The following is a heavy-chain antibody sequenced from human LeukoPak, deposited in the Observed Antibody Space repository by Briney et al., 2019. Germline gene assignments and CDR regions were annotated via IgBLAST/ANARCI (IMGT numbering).Heavy chain of an antibody. CDR2: ISSSSSYT. D-gene: IGHD3-10*01. V-gene: IGHV3-11*05. Sequence: GGSLRLSCAASGFTFSDYYMSWIRQGPGKGLEGVSYISSSSSYTNYADSVKGRFTISRDNAKNSLYLQMNSLRAEDTAVYYCAREGDSMVRGVIKTSPLDYWGQGTLVTVSS. J-gene: IGHJ4*02. CDR3: AREGDSMVRGVIKTSPLDY. CDR1: GFTFSDYY.